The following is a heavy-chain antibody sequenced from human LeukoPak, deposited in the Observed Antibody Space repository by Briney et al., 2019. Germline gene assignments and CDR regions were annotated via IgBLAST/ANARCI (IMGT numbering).Heavy chain of an antibody. J-gene: IGHJ6*03. CDR2: ISSSSSYI. CDR3: ARGGDGYNYYYYYYMDV. D-gene: IGHD5-24*01. CDR1: GFTFSSYS. Sequence: GRSLRLSCAASGFTFSSYSMNWVRQAPGKGLEWVSSISSSSSYIYYADSVKGRFTISRDNAKNSLYLQMNSLRAEDTAVYYCARGGDGYNYYYYYYMDVWGKGTTVTISS. V-gene: IGHV3-21*01.